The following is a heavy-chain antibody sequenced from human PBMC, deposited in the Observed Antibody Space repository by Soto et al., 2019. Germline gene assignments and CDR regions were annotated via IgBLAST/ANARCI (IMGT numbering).Heavy chain of an antibody. CDR2: IKGKANSYAT. V-gene: IGHV3-73*01. Sequence: EVQLVESGGGLVQPGGSLRLSCGASGFTFSGHGIHWVRQAAGKGLEWIGRIKGKANSYATEYAASLKGRFTISRDDSENTAYLQMNRLKSEDTAVYYCTRHATDYDSGRYIGDWFDLWGQGTLVTVSS. D-gene: IGHD3-22*01. CDR1: GFTFSGHG. CDR3: TRHATDYDSGRYIGDWFDL. J-gene: IGHJ5*02.